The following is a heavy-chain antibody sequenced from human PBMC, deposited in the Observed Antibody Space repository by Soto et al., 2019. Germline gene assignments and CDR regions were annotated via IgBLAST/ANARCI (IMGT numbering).Heavy chain of an antibody. CDR1: GCSIRSYY. Sequence: SETLSLPCPVSGCSIRSYYWSWIRQPPGKGLEWIGYIYYSGSTNYNPSLKSRVTISVDTSKNQFSLKLSSVTAADTAVYYCARTGNYYYYGMDVWGQGTTVTVPS. CDR2: IYYSGST. J-gene: IGHJ6*02. V-gene: IGHV4-59*01. CDR3: ARTGNYYYYGMDV.